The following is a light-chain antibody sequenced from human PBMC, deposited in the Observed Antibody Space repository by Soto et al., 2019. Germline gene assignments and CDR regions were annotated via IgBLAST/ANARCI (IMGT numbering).Light chain of an antibody. V-gene: IGKV3-20*01. Sequence: EIVLTQFPGTLCLSPGEGATLSCRASQSVGSNYLAWYQHSPGHPPNLLIFRASHRSPDMPYRFSGSGSGTDFTLTISRLEPEDFAVYYCQQYGGPVQTFGQGDKVDIK. CDR1: QSVGSNY. CDR2: RAS. CDR3: QQYGGPVQT. J-gene: IGKJ1*01.